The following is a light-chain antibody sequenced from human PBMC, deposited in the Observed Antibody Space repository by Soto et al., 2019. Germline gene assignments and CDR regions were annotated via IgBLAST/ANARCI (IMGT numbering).Light chain of an antibody. J-gene: IGKJ1*01. CDR3: QQSYNTPWT. Sequence: DLQTTQSPSSLSASVGDRVTITCRTSQNIGYYLNWYQQKPGKAPNLLIYSASGLQSGVPSRFSGSGSGTDFTLTISSLQPEDFATYYCQQSYNTPWTFGQGTRVEIE. CDR2: SAS. V-gene: IGKV1-39*01. CDR1: QNIGYY.